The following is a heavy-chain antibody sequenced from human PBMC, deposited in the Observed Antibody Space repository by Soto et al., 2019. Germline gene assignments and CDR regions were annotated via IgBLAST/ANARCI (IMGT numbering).Heavy chain of an antibody. V-gene: IGHV1-18*01. CDR2: ISGYNGNT. J-gene: IGHJ4*02. Sequence: GASVKVSCKASGYTFTNYGFSWVRQAPGQGLEWMGWISGYNGNTKYAEKFQGRVTMTTDTSTSTAHMDLRSLTSDDTAVYYCARDHYYDGTGYYEDFFDSWGQGTPVTVSS. D-gene: IGHD3-22*01. CDR3: ARDHYYDGTGYYEDFFDS. CDR1: GYTFTNYG.